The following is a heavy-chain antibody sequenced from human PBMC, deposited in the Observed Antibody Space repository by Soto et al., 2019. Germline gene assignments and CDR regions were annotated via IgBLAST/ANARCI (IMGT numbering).Heavy chain of an antibody. CDR1: GFTFSSYW. J-gene: IGHJ6*02. V-gene: IGHV3-74*01. CDR3: ARDLGPRYCSGGSCPIWGLSYGMDV. Sequence: PGGSLRLSCAASGFTFSSYWMHWVRQAPGKGLVWVSRISSDGSSTSYADSVKGRFTISRDNAKNTLYLQMNSLRAEDTAVYYCARDLGPRYCSGGSCPIWGLSYGMDVWGQGTTVTVSS. D-gene: IGHD2-15*01. CDR2: ISSDGSST.